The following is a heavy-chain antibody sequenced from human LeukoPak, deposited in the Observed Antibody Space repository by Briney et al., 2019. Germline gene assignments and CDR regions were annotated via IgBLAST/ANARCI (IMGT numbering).Heavy chain of an antibody. V-gene: IGHV4-59*01. CDR2: IYCSGST. CDR3: ARAEVGGYFDY. CDR1: GGSISSYY. Sequence: SETLSLTCTVSGGSISSYYWSWIRQPPGKGLEWIGYIYCSGSTNYNPSLKSRVTISVDTSKNQFSLKLSSVTAADTAVYYCARAEVGGYFDYWGQGTLVTVSS. D-gene: IGHD2-15*01. J-gene: IGHJ4*02.